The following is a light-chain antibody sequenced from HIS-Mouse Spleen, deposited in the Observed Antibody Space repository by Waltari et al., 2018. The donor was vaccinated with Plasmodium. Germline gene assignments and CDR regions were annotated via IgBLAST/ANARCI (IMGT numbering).Light chain of an antibody. CDR3: QQSYSTPPT. V-gene: IGKV1-39*01. Sequence: TQSPATLSLSPGERVTITCRASQSISSYLNWYQQKPGQAPKLLIYAASSLQSGVPSMFSGSGSGTDVTLTISSLQPEDFATYYCQQSYSTPPTFGGGTKVEIK. CDR2: AAS. CDR1: QSISSY. J-gene: IGKJ4*01.